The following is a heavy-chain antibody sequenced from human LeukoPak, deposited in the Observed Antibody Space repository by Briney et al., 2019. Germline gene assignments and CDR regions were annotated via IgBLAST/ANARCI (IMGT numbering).Heavy chain of an antibody. CDR3: TSLGFDSSASPSFY. D-gene: IGHD3-22*01. CDR1: GFTFGDYA. Sequence: GGSLRLSCTASGFTFGDYAMSWVRQAPGKGLEWVGFIRSKAYGGTTEYAASVKGRFTISRDDSKSIAYLQMNSLKTEDTAVYYCTSLGFDSSASPSFYLGQGTLVTVSS. CDR2: IRSKAYGGTT. V-gene: IGHV3-49*04. J-gene: IGHJ4*02.